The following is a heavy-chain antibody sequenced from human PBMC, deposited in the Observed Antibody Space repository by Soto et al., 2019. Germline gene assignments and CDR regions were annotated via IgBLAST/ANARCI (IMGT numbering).Heavy chain of an antibody. V-gene: IGHV4-34*01. Sequence: SETLSLTCAVYGGSFSGYYWSWIRQPPGKGLEWIGEINHSGSTNYNPSLKSRVTISVDTSKNQFSLKLSSVTAADTAVYYCASRGHYYGSGSYYKPFDYWGQGTLVTVSS. CDR1: GGSFSGYY. CDR3: ASRGHYYGSGSYYKPFDY. CDR2: INHSGST. J-gene: IGHJ4*02. D-gene: IGHD3-10*01.